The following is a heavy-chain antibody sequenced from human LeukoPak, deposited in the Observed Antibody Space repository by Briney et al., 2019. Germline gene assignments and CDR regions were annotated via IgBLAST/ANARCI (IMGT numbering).Heavy chain of an antibody. D-gene: IGHD3-9*01. CDR3: ARRTTNYDILTGYYSDWYFDL. J-gene: IGHJ2*01. Sequence: SETLSLTCAVYGGSFSGYYWSWIRQPPGKGLEWIGEINHSGSTNYNPSLKSRVTISVDTSKNQFSLKLSSVTAADTAVYYCARRTTNYDILTGYYSDWYFDLWGRGTLVTVSS. CDR1: GGSFSGYY. CDR2: INHSGST. V-gene: IGHV4-34*01.